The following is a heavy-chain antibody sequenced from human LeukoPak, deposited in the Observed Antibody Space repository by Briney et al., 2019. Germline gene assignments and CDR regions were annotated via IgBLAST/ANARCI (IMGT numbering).Heavy chain of an antibody. Sequence: PGRSLRLSCAASGFTFSSYAMHWVRQAPGKGLEWVAVISYDGSNKYYADSVKGRFTISRDNSKNTLYLQMNSLRAEDTAVYYCARSISGGSYGYFDYWGQGTLVTVSS. CDR1: GFTFSSYA. V-gene: IGHV3-30-3*01. J-gene: IGHJ4*02. D-gene: IGHD1-26*01. CDR3: ARSISGGSYGYFDY. CDR2: ISYDGSNK.